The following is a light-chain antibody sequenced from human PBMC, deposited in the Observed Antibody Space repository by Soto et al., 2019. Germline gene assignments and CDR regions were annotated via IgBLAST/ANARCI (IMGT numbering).Light chain of an antibody. J-gene: IGLJ1*01. Sequence: QSALTQPASVSGSPGQSITISCTGTSSDVGGYNYVSWYQHHPGKAPKLIIYDVSNRPSGVSIRFSASKSDNTASLTISGLQPEDEADYHCSSYTTSNTRQIVFVTGTKVTVL. CDR2: DVS. CDR1: SSDVGGYNY. CDR3: SSYTTSNTRQIV. V-gene: IGLV2-14*03.